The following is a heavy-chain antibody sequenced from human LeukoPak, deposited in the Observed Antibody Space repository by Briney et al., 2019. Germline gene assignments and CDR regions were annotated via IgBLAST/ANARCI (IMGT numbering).Heavy chain of an antibody. CDR2: INHSGST. D-gene: IGHD5-18*01. Sequence: PSETLSLTCAVYGGSFTGYYWSWIRQPPGKGLEWIGEINHSGSTNYNPSLKSRVTISVDMSKNQFSLKLSSVTAADAAMYYCAVAGYGRRFDNWGQGTLVTVSP. CDR3: AVAGYGRRFDN. V-gene: IGHV4-34*01. CDR1: GGSFTGYY. J-gene: IGHJ4*02.